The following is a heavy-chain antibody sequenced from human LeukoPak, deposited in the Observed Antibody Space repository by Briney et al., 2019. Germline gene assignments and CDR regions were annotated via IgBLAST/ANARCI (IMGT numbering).Heavy chain of an antibody. CDR2: INPNSGGT. CDR3: ARDRATTVTTNYYYGMDV. J-gene: IGHJ6*02. V-gene: IGHV1-2*02. D-gene: IGHD4-17*01. Sequence: GASEKVSCKASGYTFTGYYMHWVRQAPGQGLEWMGWINPNSGGTNYAQKFQGRVTMTRDTSISTAYMELSRLRSDDTAVYYCARDRATTVTTNYYYGMDVWGQGTTVTVSS. CDR1: GYTFTGYY.